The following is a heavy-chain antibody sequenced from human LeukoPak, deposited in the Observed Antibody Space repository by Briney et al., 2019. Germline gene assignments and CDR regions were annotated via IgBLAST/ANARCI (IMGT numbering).Heavy chain of an antibody. J-gene: IGHJ4*02. CDR1: GNTFTDLS. V-gene: IGHV1-24*01. D-gene: IGHD2/OR15-2a*01. Sequence: GASVKVSCKVSGNTFTDLSMNWVRQAPGKGLEWMGGFDPEGVETIYAQKFQGRVTMTEDTSTATAYMELSSLRPDDTAVYYCATDFYRGRQFDYWGQGTLVTVSS. CDR2: FDPEGVET. CDR3: ATDFYRGRQFDY.